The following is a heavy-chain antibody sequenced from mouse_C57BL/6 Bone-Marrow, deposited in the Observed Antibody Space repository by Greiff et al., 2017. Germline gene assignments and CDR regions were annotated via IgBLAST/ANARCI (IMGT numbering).Heavy chain of an antibody. CDR2: IYPGSGST. J-gene: IGHJ3*01. V-gene: IGHV1-55*01. Sequence: QVQLQQPGAELVKPGASVKMSCKASGYTFTSYWITWVKQRPGQGLEWIGDIYPGSGSTNYNEKFKSKATLTVDTSSSTAYMQLSSLTSEDSAVYYCARRVGAWLADWGQATLVTASA. D-gene: IGHD1-1*01. CDR3: ARRVGAWLAD. CDR1: GYTFTSYW.